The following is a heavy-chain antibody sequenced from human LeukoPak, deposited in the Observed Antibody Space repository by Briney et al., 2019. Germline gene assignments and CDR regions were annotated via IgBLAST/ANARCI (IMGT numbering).Heavy chain of an antibody. J-gene: IGHJ4*02. CDR1: GFTFSSYA. V-gene: IGHV3-23*01. D-gene: IGHD6-19*01. Sequence: PGRSLRLSCAASGFTFSSYAMHWVRQAPGKGLEWVSGISSSGESTYYADSVKGRFTISRDNSKNTLYLQMNSLRAEDTAVYYCARDGDRIAVAGFDYWGQGTLVTVSS. CDR3: ARDGDRIAVAGFDY. CDR2: ISSSGEST.